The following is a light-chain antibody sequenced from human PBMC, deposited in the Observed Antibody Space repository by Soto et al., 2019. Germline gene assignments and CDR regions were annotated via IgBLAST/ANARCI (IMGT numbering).Light chain of an antibody. CDR2: DAS. Sequence: DIQMTQSPSTLSASVGDRVTITCRASQSISSWLAWYQQKPGKAPKLLIYDASSLESGVPSRFSGSGSGTEFTLTISRLQPDDFATYYCQQYNSYSWTFGQGTKVESK. V-gene: IGKV1-5*01. J-gene: IGKJ1*01. CDR3: QQYNSYSWT. CDR1: QSISSW.